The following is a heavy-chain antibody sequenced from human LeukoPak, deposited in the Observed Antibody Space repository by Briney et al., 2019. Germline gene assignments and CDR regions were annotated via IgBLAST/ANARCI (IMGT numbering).Heavy chain of an antibody. CDR1: GGSISSGGYC. CDR3: ASSTGGWYLGY. J-gene: IGHJ4*02. Sequence: PSETLSLTCTVSGGSISSGGYCWSWIRQHPGKGLEWIGYIYYSGSTYYNPSLKSRVTISVDTSKNQFSLKLSSVTAADTAVYYCASSTGGWYLGYWGQGTLVTVSS. V-gene: IGHV4-31*03. D-gene: IGHD6-19*01. CDR2: IYYSGST.